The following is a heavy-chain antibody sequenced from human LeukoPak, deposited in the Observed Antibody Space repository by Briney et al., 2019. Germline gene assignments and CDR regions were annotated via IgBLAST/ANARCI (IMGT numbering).Heavy chain of an antibody. CDR3: ARGDPLLWFGELLSYFDY. J-gene: IGHJ4*02. CDR1: GGSFSGYY. Sequence: PSETLSLSCAVYGGSFSGYYWSWIRQPPGKGLEWIGEINHSGSTNYNPSLKSRVTISVDTSKNQFSLKLSSVTAADTAVYYCARGDPLLWFGELLSYFDYWGQGTLVTVSS. D-gene: IGHD3-10*01. CDR2: INHSGST. V-gene: IGHV4-34*01.